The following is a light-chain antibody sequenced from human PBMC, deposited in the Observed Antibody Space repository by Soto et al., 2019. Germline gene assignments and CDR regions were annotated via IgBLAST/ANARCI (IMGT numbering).Light chain of an antibody. Sequence: QSPLTQPASVSGSPGQSITISCTGTISDVGGYNYVSWYQHHPGKAPKLIIFDVSNRPSGISNRFSGSKSGNTASLTISGLQAEDEADYYCISYTSSSPYVFGTGTKVTVL. CDR1: ISDVGGYNY. CDR2: DVS. CDR3: ISYTSSSPYV. V-gene: IGLV2-14*03. J-gene: IGLJ1*01.